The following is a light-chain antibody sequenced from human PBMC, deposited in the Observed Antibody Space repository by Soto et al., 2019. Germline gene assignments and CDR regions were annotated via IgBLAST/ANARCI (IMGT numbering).Light chain of an antibody. CDR1: QSISRW. CDR2: DAS. Sequence: DIQMTQSPSTLSASVGDRVTITCRASQSISRWSAWYQQKPGKPPKLLIYDASSLESGVPSRFSSSGSGTEFTLTISSLQPDDFVTYYCQQYNSYRTFGQGTKVDIK. CDR3: QQYNSYRT. V-gene: IGKV1-5*01. J-gene: IGKJ1*01.